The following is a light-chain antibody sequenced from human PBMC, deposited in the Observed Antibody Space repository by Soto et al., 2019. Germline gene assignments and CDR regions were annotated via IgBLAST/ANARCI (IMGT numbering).Light chain of an antibody. CDR3: QQYVSSWT. CDR2: GAS. CDR1: QSISSAY. J-gene: IGKJ1*01. V-gene: IGKV3-20*01. Sequence: EIVFTQSPGTLSLSPGERATLSCRASQSISSAYLAWYQQKPGQAPRLLIYGASIRATGIPDRFSGSGSGTDFTLTISRLEPEDFAVYFCQQYVSSWTFGQGTKVDIK.